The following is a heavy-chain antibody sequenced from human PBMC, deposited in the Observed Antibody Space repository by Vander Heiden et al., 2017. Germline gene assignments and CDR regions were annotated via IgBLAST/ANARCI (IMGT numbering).Heavy chain of an antibody. V-gene: IGHV3-21*01. CDR1: GFTFSSYS. Sequence: EVQLVESGGGLVKPGGSLRLSCAASGFTFSSYSMNWVRQAPGKGLEWVSSISGSSSYIYYADSVKGRFTISRDNAKNSLYLQMNSLRAEDTAVYYCARDGRDDIVVVYYFDYWGQGTLVTVSS. CDR3: ARDGRDDIVVVYYFDY. CDR2: ISGSSSYI. D-gene: IGHD2-15*01. J-gene: IGHJ4*02.